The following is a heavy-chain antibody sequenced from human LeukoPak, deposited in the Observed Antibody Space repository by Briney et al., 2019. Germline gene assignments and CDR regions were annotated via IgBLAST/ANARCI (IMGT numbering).Heavy chain of an antibody. V-gene: IGHV3-21*01. CDR1: GLTFSHYH. D-gene: IGHD1-26*01. Sequence: GGSLRLSCAASGLTFSHYHIHWVRQAPGRGLEWVSSIRSSSSFIYYADSVKGRFTISRDNAKNSVFLQMNSLRAEDTAVYYCAAEGRSSFDYWGQGTLVTVSS. J-gene: IGHJ4*02. CDR2: IRSSSSFI. CDR3: AAEGRSSFDY.